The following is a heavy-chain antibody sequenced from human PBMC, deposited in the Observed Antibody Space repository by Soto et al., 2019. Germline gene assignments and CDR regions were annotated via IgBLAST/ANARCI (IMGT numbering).Heavy chain of an antibody. CDR2: IIPIFGTA. V-gene: IGHV1-69*06. CDR1: GGTFSSYA. Sequence: ASVKVSCKASGGTFSSYAISWVRQAPGQGLEWVGGIIPIFGTANYAQKFQGRVTITADKSTSTAYMELSSLRSEDTAVYYCARGDYGGNPGDYWGQGTLVTVSS. CDR3: ARGDYGGNPGDY. D-gene: IGHD4-17*01. J-gene: IGHJ4*02.